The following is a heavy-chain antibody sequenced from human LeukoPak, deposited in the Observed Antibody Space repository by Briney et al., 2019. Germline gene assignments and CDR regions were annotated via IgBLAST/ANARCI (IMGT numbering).Heavy chain of an antibody. CDR2: INPNSGGT. Sequence: GASVKVSCKASGYTFTGYYMHWVRQAPGQGLEWMGWINPNSGGTNYAQKLQGRVTMTTDTSTSTAYMELRSLRSDDTAVYYCARDLGYDSSGYYRPPFDIWGQGTMVTVSS. CDR3: ARDLGYDSSGYYRPPFDI. J-gene: IGHJ3*02. D-gene: IGHD3-22*01. CDR1: GYTFTGYY. V-gene: IGHV1-2*02.